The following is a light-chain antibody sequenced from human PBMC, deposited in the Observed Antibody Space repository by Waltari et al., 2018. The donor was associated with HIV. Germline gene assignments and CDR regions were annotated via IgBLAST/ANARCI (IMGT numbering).Light chain of an antibody. V-gene: IGKV2-28*01. CDR3: MQVLQTPLT. CDR1: ESILHSNGYNS. CDR2: LGS. Sequence: DIVMPQSPLYLPVTPREPASISCGSRESILHSNGYNSLNWYLQKPGQSPQLLLYLGSNRASGVPDRFSGSGSGTDFTLKISRVEVEDVGVYYCMQVLQTPLTFGGGTKVEIK. J-gene: IGKJ4*01.